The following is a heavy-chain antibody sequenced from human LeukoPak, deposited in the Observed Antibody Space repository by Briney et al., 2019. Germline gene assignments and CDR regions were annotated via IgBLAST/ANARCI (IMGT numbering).Heavy chain of an antibody. CDR2: ISGSGGST. D-gene: IGHD3-10*01. Sequence: GGSLRLSCAASGFTFSSYAMSWVRQAPGKGLEWVSAISGSGGSTYYADSVKGRFTISRDNSKNTLYLQMNRLRAEDTAVYYCAKDPSKAARGRGIYFDYWGQGTLVTVSS. CDR1: GFTFSSYA. V-gene: IGHV3-23*01. CDR3: AKDPSKAARGRGIYFDY. J-gene: IGHJ4*02.